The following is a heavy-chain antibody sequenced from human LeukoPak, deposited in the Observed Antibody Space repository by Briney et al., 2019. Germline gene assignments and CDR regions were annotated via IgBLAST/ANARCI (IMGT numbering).Heavy chain of an antibody. CDR1: GYTFTAYY. D-gene: IGHD3-22*01. J-gene: IGHJ4*02. V-gene: IGHV1-2*02. CDR3: ARRCDTSSYYTYYFDY. Sequence: AAVKVSCKASGYTFTAYYIHWVRQAPGQGLEWMGWINPNSGGTNYAQKFQGRVTMTRDTSISTAYMELSRLRSDDTAVYFCARRCDTSSYYTYYFDYWGQGTLVTVSS. CDR2: INPNSGGT.